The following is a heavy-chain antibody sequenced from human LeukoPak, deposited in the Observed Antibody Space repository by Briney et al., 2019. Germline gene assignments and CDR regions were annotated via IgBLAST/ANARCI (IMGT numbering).Heavy chain of an antibody. V-gene: IGHV3-30*02. CDR2: IRYDGSNK. CDR3: AKAGTYCSSTSCSFYY. CDR1: GFTFSSYG. Sequence: PGGSLRLSCAASGFTFSSYGMHWVRQAPGKGLEWVAFIRYDGSNKYYADSVKGRFTISRDNSKNTLYLQMNSLRAEDTAVYYCAKAGTYCSSTSCSFYYWGQGTLVAVSS. J-gene: IGHJ4*02. D-gene: IGHD2-2*01.